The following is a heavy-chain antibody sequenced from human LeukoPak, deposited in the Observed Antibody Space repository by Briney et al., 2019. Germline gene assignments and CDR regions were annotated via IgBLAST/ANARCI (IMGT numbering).Heavy chain of an antibody. D-gene: IGHD1-26*01. CDR2: ISGTGGST. J-gene: IGHJ4*02. CDR1: GFSFSSYA. V-gene: IGHV3-23*01. Sequence: PGGSLGLSCAASGFSFSSYAMSWVRQAPEKGLEWVSSISGTGGSTFYADSMKGRLTISRDNSKNTLYLHMNSLRSEDTAIYYCAKALKRTSERNFGSCLDSWGQGTLVTVSS. CDR3: AKALKRTSERNFGSCLDS.